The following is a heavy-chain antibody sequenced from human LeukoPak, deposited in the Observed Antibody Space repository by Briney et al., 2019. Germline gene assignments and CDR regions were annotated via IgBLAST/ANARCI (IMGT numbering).Heavy chain of an antibody. V-gene: IGHV3-23*01. J-gene: IGHJ3*02. CDR1: GFTFSSYV. Sequence: GGSLRLSCAASGFTFSSYVMGWVRQAPGKGLEWVSRLSGGADYTYYADSVKGRFTISRDNSKSTLYLQMNSLRVEDTAVYYCAKDRRELDVFDIWGQGTMVTVSS. CDR2: LSGGADYT. CDR3: AKDRRELDVFDI.